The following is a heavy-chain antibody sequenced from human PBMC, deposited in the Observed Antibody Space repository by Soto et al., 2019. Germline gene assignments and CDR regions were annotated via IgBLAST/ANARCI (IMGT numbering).Heavy chain of an antibody. V-gene: IGHV3-53*01. CDR1: GFSVSSNY. CDR3: AREFLGFDY. Sequence: PGGSLRLSGAASGFSVSSNYITWVRQDPGKGLEWVSVMYSGGRTYYADSVKGRLTISRDSSKNTVYLQMNSLRAEDTAVYYCAREFLGFDYWGQRTLVTVSS. J-gene: IGHJ4*02. D-gene: IGHD7-27*01. CDR2: MYSGGRT.